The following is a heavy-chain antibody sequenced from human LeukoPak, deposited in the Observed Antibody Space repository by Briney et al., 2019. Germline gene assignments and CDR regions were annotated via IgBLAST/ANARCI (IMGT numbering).Heavy chain of an antibody. CDR3: AKDKSMVRELDY. D-gene: IGHD3-10*01. Sequence: GGSLRLSCAASGFTFSKYGMHWVRQAPGKGLEWLTFIQYDGNNKYYSDSVKGRFTISRDNSKSTLFLQMNSLRAEDTAVYYCAKDKSMVRELDYWGQGTLVTVSS. CDR1: GFTFSKYG. J-gene: IGHJ4*02. CDR2: IQYDGNNK. V-gene: IGHV3-30*02.